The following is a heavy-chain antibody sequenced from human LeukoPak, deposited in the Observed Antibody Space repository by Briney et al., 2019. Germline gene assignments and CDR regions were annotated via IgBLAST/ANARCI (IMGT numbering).Heavy chain of an antibody. D-gene: IGHD3-10*01. CDR3: ARLPRRETFREGRGFSRN. V-gene: IGHV5-51*01. CDR1: GYSFTSYW. Sequence: GESLKISCKGSGYSFTSYWIGWVRQMPGKGLEWMGIIYPGDSDTRYSPSFQGQVTISADKSISTAYLQWSNLKASDTAMHYCARLPRRETFREGRGFSRNWGQGTLVTVSS. J-gene: IGHJ4*02. CDR2: IYPGDSDT.